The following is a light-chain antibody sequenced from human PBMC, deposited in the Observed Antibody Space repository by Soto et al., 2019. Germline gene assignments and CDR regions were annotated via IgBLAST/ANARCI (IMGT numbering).Light chain of an antibody. CDR1: SSDIGGYNY. CDR3: SSYTSSSTLVV. CDR2: DVS. J-gene: IGLJ1*01. V-gene: IGLV2-14*03. Sequence: QSALTQPASVSGSPGQSITVSCTGTSSDIGGYNYVSWYQQYPGEAPKVIIYDVSDRPSGVSNRFSGSMSGNTASLTISGLQTEDEADYYCSSYTSSSTLVVFGTGTKVTVL.